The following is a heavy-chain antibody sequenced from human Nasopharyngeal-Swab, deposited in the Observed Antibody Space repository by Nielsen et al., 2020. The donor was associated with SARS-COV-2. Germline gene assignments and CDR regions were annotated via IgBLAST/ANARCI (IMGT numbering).Heavy chain of an antibody. CDR3: ARKSGVLEQQLVRGRWFDP. Sequence: WIRQPPGQGLEWIGEINHSGSTNYNPSLKSRVTISVDTSKNKFSLKLSSVTAADTAVYYCARKSGVLEQQLVRGRWFDPWGQGTLVTVSS. J-gene: IGHJ5*02. D-gene: IGHD6-13*01. CDR2: INHSGST. V-gene: IGHV4-34*01.